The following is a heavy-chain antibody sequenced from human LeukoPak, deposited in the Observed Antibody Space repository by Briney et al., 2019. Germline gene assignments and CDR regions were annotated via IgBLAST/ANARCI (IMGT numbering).Heavy chain of an antibody. V-gene: IGHV3-23*01. J-gene: IGHJ6*03. D-gene: IGHD6-19*01. CDR2: ISGTGGST. Sequence: GGSLRLSCAASGFTFSSYAMSWVRQAPRKGLEWVSIISGTGGSTYYADSVKGRFTISRDNSKNTLYLQMNSLRAEDTAVYYCAKTAVTGPYYMDVWGKGTTVTVSS. CDR3: AKTAVTGPYYMDV. CDR1: GFTFSSYA.